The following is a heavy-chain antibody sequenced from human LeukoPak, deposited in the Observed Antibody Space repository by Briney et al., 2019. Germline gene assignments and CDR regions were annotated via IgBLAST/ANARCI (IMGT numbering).Heavy chain of an antibody. J-gene: IGHJ4*02. CDR2: IKQDGSEK. CDR1: GFTFSDFW. V-gene: IGHV3-7*01. CDR3: ARDHTVDGLVFDY. Sequence: GGSLRLSCAASGFTFSDFWMNWVRQGPGKGLERVASIKQDGSEKYYVDSVKGRFGISRDNAKNSLHLQMNSLRAEDTAVYYCARDHTVDGLVFDYWGQGILVTVSS. D-gene: IGHD6-19*01.